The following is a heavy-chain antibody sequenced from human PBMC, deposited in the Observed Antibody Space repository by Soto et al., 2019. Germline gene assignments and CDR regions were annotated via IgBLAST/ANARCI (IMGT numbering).Heavy chain of an antibody. CDR2: MDPNSGNT. Sequence: XSVKVSFKASGYTFTSYDNHWVRQATGQGLEWMGWMDPNSGNTGYAQKFQVRVTMTRNTSISTAYMELSSLRSEDTAVYYCARGGDGYLDDWGQGTLVTVSS. CDR3: ARGGDGYLDD. CDR1: GYTFTSYD. J-gene: IGHJ4*02. D-gene: IGHD2-2*03. V-gene: IGHV1-8*01.